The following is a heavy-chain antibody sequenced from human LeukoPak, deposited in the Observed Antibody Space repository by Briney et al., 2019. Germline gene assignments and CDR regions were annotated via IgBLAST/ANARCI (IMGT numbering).Heavy chain of an antibody. CDR1: GFTFSSYV. CDR2: ISSNGDST. V-gene: IGHV3-64*01. J-gene: IGHJ3*02. CDR3: AREGHSSGHCGAFDI. D-gene: IGHD3-22*01. Sequence: PGGSLRLSCAASGFTFSSYVMHWVRQAPGKGLEYVSGISSNGDSTHYVSSVKGRFTISRDNSKNTLYLQMGSLRAEDMAVYYCAREGHSSGHCGAFDIWGQGTMVTVSS.